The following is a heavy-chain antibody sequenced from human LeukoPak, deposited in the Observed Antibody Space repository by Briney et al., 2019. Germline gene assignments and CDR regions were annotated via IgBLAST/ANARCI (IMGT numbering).Heavy chain of an antibody. CDR3: ARSVIAVAGYDAFDI. CDR2: SSSRSFTI. V-gene: IGHV3-48*02. Sequence: GGSLRLSCAASGFTFSAYSMNWVRQAPGKGLDRVSYSSSRSFTIYYADSVKGRFTISRDNAKNSLYLEMNSLRDEDTAVYYCARSVIAVAGYDAFDIWGQGTVVTVSS. J-gene: IGHJ3*02. CDR1: GFTFSAYS. D-gene: IGHD6-19*01.